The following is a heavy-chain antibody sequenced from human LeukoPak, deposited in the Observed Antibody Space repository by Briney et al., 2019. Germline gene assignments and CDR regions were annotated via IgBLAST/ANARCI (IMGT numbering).Heavy chain of an antibody. CDR2: ISSGGTTI. J-gene: IGHJ4*02. CDR1: GMSFSSYE. Sequence: GESLRLSCAASGMSFSSYEMNWVRQAPGKGLEWVSYISSGGTTIYYADSVKGRFTISRDNAKNSLYLQMNNLGAEDTAVYYCASARLYSSSWYCYFDYWGRGTLVTVSS. CDR3: ASARLYSSSWYCYFDY. D-gene: IGHD6-13*01. V-gene: IGHV3-48*03.